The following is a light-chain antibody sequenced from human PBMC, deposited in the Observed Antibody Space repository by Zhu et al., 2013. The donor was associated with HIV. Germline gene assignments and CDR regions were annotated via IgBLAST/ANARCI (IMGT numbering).Light chain of an antibody. V-gene: IGKV3-15*01. CDR3: QQYLSWPLFT. J-gene: IGKJ3*01. CDR2: DAS. CDR1: QSVGIK. Sequence: EVAMTQSPATLSASPGERATLSCTATQSVGIKMAWYQQKPGQSPRLLISDASFRATGVPARFSGSGSGTEFTLTISSLQSEDFAVYFCQQYLSWPLFTFGPWDQGGDQT.